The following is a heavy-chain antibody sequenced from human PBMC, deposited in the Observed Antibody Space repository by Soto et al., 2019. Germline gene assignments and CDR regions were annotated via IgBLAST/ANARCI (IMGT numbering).Heavy chain of an antibody. J-gene: IGHJ6*02. CDR2: INHSGST. CDR1: GGSFSGYY. D-gene: IGHD3-22*01. V-gene: IGHV4-34*01. Sequence: SETLSLTCAVYGGSFSGYYWSWIRQPPGKGLEWMGEINHSGSTNYNPSLKSRVTISVDTSKNQLSLKLSSVTAADTAVYYCARGRMIAVVITNPKDLDVWGQGTPFTVS. CDR3: ARGRMIAVVITNPKDLDV.